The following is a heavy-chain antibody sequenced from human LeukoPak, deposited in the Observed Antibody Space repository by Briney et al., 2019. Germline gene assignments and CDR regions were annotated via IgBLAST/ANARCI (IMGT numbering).Heavy chain of an antibody. D-gene: IGHD3-3*01. V-gene: IGHV4-39*01. Sequence: PSETLSLTCTVSGGSISSSSYYWGWIRQPPGKGLEWIGSIYYSGSTYYNPSLKSRVTISVDTSKNQFSLKLSSVTAADTAVYYCARHFSDVWGKGTTVTISS. CDR2: IYYSGST. J-gene: IGHJ6*04. CDR1: GGSISSSSYY. CDR3: ARHFSDV.